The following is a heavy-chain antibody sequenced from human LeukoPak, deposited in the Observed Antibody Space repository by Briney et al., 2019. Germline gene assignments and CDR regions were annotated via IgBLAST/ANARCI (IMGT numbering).Heavy chain of an antibody. D-gene: IGHD3-3*01. CDR2: ISSSSIYI. CDR3: ARSSDFWSGYWYYFDH. Sequence: PGGSLRLSCAASEFTFSSYSMNWVRQAPGKGLEWVSSISSSSIYIYYADSVKGRFTISRDNAKNSLYLQMNSLRAEDTAAYYCARSSDFWSGYWYYFDHWGQGTLVSVSS. J-gene: IGHJ4*02. CDR1: EFTFSSYS. V-gene: IGHV3-21*01.